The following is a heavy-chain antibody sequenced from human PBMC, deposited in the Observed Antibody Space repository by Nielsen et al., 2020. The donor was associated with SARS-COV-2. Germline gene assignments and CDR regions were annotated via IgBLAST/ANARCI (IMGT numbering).Heavy chain of an antibody. CDR1: GFTFDDYG. D-gene: IGHD4-23*01. CDR2: INWNGGRT. Sequence: GESLKISCAASGFTFDDYGMSWVRQAPGKGLEWVSGINWNGGRTGYADSVKGRFTISRDNAKNSLYLQMNSLRAEDTALYHCARDDYGGNSDYWGQGTLVTVSS. CDR3: ARDDYGGNSDY. J-gene: IGHJ4*02. V-gene: IGHV3-20*01.